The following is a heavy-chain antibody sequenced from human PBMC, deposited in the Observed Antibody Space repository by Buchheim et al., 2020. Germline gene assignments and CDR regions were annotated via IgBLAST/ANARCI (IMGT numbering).Heavy chain of an antibody. CDR1: GFTFSSYA. D-gene: IGHD3-22*01. CDR3: AKDTVVITTLDYYGMDV. CDR2: TSGSGGST. V-gene: IGHV3-23*01. Sequence: EVQLLESGGGLVQPGGSLRLSCAASGFTFSSYAMSWVRQAPGKGLEWVSATSGSGGSTYYADSVKGRFTISRDNSKNTLSLQMNSLRAEDTAVYYCAKDTVVITTLDYYGMDVWGQGTT. J-gene: IGHJ6*02.